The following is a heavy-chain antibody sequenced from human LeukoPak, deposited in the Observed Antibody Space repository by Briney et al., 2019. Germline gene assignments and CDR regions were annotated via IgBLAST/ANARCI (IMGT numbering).Heavy chain of an antibody. V-gene: IGHV1-2*02. CDR3: TRVKVAGGSEGFGP. Sequence: GASIKVSCKASGYTFTAYYMHWVRQAPGQGLEWMGWINPNSGGTGYAQKFQGRVTMTRDTSISTAYMEMSGLRSDDTAVYYCTRVKVAGGSEGFGPWGQGTLLTVSS. CDR1: GYTFTAYY. D-gene: IGHD3-10*01. CDR2: INPNSGGT. J-gene: IGHJ5*02.